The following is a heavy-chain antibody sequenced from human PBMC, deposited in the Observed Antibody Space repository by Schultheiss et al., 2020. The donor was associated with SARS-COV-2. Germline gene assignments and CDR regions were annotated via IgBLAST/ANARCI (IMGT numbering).Heavy chain of an antibody. CDR3: ARVAWGYSRGAGIDD. Sequence: GGSLRLSCAASGFAFGAYTMHWVRQAPGRGLEWVAVISHDASQEYYGDSVWGRFTISRDNFKNMLYLQMNSLTTEDTALYYCARVAWGYSRGAGIDDWGQGTLVTVSS. CDR1: GFAFGAYT. D-gene: IGHD5-18*01. J-gene: IGHJ4*02. V-gene: IGHV3-30*04. CDR2: ISHDASQE.